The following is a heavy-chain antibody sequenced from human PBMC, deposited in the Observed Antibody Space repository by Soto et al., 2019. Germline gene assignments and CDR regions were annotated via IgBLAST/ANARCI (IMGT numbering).Heavy chain of an antibody. CDR3: ARSRFVVGVTEDYYGMDV. CDR1: GGTFSNSP. Sequence: QVQLVQSGAEVKEPGSSVKVSCKSSGGTFSNSPISWVRQAPGKGLEWMGGVIPLFRTANYAQKFQGRVTITADESTNTAYMELSSLRSGDTAVYYCARSRFVVGVTEDYYGMDVW. J-gene: IGHJ6*01. V-gene: IGHV1-69*12. D-gene: IGHD2-8*01. CDR2: VIPLFRTA.